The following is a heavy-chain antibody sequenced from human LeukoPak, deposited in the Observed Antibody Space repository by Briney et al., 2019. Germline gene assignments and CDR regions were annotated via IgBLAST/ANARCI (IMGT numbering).Heavy chain of an antibody. J-gene: IGHJ3*02. CDR1: GFTFSSYS. Sequence: GGSLRLSCAASGFTFSSYSMNWVRQAPGKGLEWVSSISSSSSYIYYADSVKGRFTISRDNAKNSLYLQMNSLRAEDTAVYYCARDVGGGYYAFDIWGQGTMVTVSS. D-gene: IGHD2-21*01. V-gene: IGHV3-21*01. CDR3: ARDVGGGYYAFDI. CDR2: ISSSSSYI.